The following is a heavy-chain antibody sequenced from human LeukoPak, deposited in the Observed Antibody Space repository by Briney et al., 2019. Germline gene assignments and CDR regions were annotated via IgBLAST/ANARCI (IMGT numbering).Heavy chain of an antibody. D-gene: IGHD5-12*01. CDR2: ISPNSDNI. Sequence: GGSLNPSGAPTGFSFRDQNMSWIRQPPGKGREWVAYISPNSDNIHYADSVKGRFTISRDNAKNSLFLQVNSLRAEDTAVYYCVRETGWLFDFWGQGTLVIVSS. J-gene: IGHJ4*02. CDR3: VRETGWLFDF. V-gene: IGHV3-11*04. CDR1: GFSFRDQN.